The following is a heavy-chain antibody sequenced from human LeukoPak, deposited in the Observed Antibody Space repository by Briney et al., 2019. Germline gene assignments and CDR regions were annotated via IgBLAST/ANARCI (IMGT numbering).Heavy chain of an antibody. Sequence: GGSLRLSCAASGFTFSTHWMYWVRQAPGKGLEWVAAIWPDGSYKYYADSVKGRFTISRDNSKNTVYLQMNTLRDEDTAVYYCARAVGPFDYWGQGTLVTASS. J-gene: IGHJ4*02. V-gene: IGHV3-33*07. D-gene: IGHD3-16*01. CDR1: GFTFSTHW. CDR3: ARAVGPFDY. CDR2: IWPDGSYK.